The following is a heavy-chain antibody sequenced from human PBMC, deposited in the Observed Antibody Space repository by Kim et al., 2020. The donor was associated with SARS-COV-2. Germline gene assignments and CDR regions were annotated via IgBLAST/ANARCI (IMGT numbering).Heavy chain of an antibody. CDR3: ARDAGTGGGYYYYYYGMDV. Sequence: SRVTISVDTSKNQFSLKLSSVTAADTAVYYCARDAGTGGGYYYYYYGMDVWGQGTTVTVSS. J-gene: IGHJ6*02. V-gene: IGHV4-31*02. D-gene: IGHD3-16*01.